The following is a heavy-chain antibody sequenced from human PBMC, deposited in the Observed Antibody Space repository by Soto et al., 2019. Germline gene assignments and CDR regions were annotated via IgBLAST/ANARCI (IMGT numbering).Heavy chain of an antibody. CDR1: GFTFSDHY. CDR2: TRNKANSYTT. CDR3: ARVLTPGGYSFDY. Sequence: EVQLVESGGGLVQPGGSLRLSCAASGFTFSDHYMDWVRQAPGKGLEWVGRTRNKANSYTTEYAASVKGRLTISRDDSKNTLYLQINSLKTEDTAVYYCARVLTPGGYSFDYWGQGTLVTVSS. V-gene: IGHV3-72*01. J-gene: IGHJ4*02. D-gene: IGHD5-18*01.